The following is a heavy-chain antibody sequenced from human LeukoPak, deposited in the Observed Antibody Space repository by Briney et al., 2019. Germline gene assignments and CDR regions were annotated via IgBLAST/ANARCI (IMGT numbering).Heavy chain of an antibody. CDR3: ARAPGGWRRFDY. V-gene: IGHV1-2*02. J-gene: IGHJ4*02. D-gene: IGHD1-26*01. CDR2: INPNSGGT. Sequence: VASVKVFCKASGYTFTSYDINWVRQAPGQGLEWMGWINPNSGGTNYAQKFQGRVTMTRDTSISTAYMELSRLRSDDTAVYYCARAPGGWRRFDYWGQGTLVTVSS. CDR1: GYTFTSYD.